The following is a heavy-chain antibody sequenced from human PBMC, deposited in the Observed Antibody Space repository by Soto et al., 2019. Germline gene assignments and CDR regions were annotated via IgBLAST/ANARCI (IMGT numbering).Heavy chain of an antibody. CDR3: ARFPRIALAAFDC. J-gene: IGHJ4*02. CDR2: IYSVDNT. D-gene: IGHD6-19*01. Sequence: PGGSLRLSCAASGFTVTSDYMSWVRQAPGKGLEWVSTIYSVDNTYYADSVKGRFIISRDKSKNTLYLQMNNLRAEDTAVYYCARFPRIALAAFDCWGQGTLVTVSS. V-gene: IGHV3-66*01. CDR1: GFTVTSDY.